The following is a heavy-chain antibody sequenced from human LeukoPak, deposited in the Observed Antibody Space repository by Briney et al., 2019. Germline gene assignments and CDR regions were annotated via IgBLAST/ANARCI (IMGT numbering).Heavy chain of an antibody. CDR2: IYYSGST. D-gene: IGHD2-2*01. CDR1: GGSISSSSYY. J-gene: IGHJ4*02. CDR3: ARQLGYCSSTSCYADKVDY. V-gene: IGHV4-39*01. Sequence: SETLSLTCTVSGGSISSSSYYWGWIRQPPGKGLEWIGSIYYSGSTYYNPSLKSRVTISVDTSKNQFSLKLSSVTAADTAVYYCARQLGYCSSTSCYADKVDYWGQGSLVTVSS.